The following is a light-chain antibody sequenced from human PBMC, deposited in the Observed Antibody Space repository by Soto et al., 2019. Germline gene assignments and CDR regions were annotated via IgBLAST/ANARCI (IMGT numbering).Light chain of an antibody. CDR2: DSS. V-gene: IGKV1-5*01. CDR3: QQYDGYSPQT. J-gene: IGKJ1*01. Sequence: DIQMTQSPSTLFASVGDRVTITCGASQSVRNWLAWYQQKPGRAPQLLIYDSSTLEPGVPSRFRGSGSGTEFTLTINGLQPDDFATYYRQQYDGYSPQTFGQGTKVDI. CDR1: QSVRNW.